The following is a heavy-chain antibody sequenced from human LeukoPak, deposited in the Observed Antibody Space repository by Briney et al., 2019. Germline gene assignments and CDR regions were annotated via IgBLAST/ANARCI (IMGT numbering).Heavy chain of an antibody. CDR2: IGPSGDNT. J-gene: IGHJ3*02. CDR1: GFTFSNYG. Sequence: QSGGSLRLSCAASGFTFSNYGMDWVRQAPGKGLEWVSGIGPSGDNTYYADSVKGRFTISRDNSRNWVLLQMNSLTAEDTAVYYCGRDLNWGAFDIRGVGEMVTVSS. D-gene: IGHD7-27*01. V-gene: IGHV3-23*01. CDR3: GRDLNWGAFDI.